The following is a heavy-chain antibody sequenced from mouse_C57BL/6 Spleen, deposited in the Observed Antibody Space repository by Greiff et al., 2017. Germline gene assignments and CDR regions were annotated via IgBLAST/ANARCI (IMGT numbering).Heavy chain of an antibody. CDR3: ARDYDDACAMDY. CDR2: INPSSGYT. J-gene: IGHJ4*01. Sequence: QVQLQQSGAELARPGASVKMSCKASGYTFTSYTMHWVKQRPGQGLEWIGYINPSSGYTKYNQKFKDKATLTADKSSSTAYMQLSSLTSEDSAVYYCARDYDDACAMDYWGQGTSVTVSS. CDR1: GYTFTSYT. D-gene: IGHD2-4*01. V-gene: IGHV1-4*01.